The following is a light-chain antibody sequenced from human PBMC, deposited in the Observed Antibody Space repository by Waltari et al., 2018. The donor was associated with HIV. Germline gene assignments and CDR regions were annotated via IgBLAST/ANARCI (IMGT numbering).Light chain of an antibody. J-gene: IGKJ4*01. V-gene: IGKV4-1*01. CDR3: QQYYSIPPLT. Sequence: DIVMTQSPDSLAVSLGERATIHCKSSQTVLYSSNNKNYLAWYQQKPGQPPRLLIYWASTRESGVPDRFSGSGSGTDFTLTISSLQAEDVAVYYCQQYYSIPPLTFGGGTKVEIK. CDR2: WAS. CDR1: QTVLYSSNNKNY.